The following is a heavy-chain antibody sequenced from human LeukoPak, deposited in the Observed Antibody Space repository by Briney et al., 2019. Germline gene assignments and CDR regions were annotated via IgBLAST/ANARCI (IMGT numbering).Heavy chain of an antibody. J-gene: IGHJ4*02. CDR1: GYSFTDYG. Sequence: ASVKVSCKASGYSFTDYGISWVRQAPGQGLEWMGFISAKSGDTNYVQKFQGRVTMTTDTPTNTAYMELRSLRSDDTAVYYCVRDYYSDYVFDFWGQGTLITVSS. D-gene: IGHD4-11*01. CDR3: VRDYYSDYVFDF. CDR2: ISAKSGDT. V-gene: IGHV1-18*01.